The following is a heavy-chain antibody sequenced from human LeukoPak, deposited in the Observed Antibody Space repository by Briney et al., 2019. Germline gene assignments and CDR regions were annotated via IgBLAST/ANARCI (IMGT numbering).Heavy chain of an antibody. J-gene: IGHJ5*02. CDR1: GFTFSSYS. D-gene: IGHD6-13*01. Sequence: PGGSLRLSCAASGFTFSSYSMNWVRQAPGKGLEWVSYISSSSSTIYYADSVKGRFTISRDNAKNSLYLQMNSLRAEDTAVYYCARGGKAAGMDWFDPWGQGTLVTVSS. V-gene: IGHV3-48*01. CDR3: ARGGKAAGMDWFDP. CDR2: ISSSSSTI.